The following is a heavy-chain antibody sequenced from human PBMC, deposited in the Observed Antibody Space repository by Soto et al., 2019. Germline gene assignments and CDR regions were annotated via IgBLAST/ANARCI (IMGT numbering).Heavy chain of an antibody. CDR2: ISSSGSTI. CDR3: ARDPGYSSSWYYFDY. J-gene: IGHJ4*02. CDR1: GFTLIDYY. D-gene: IGHD6-13*01. Sequence: GGSLRLSCAASGFTLIDYYMIFIRHSPLKGLEWVSYISSSGSTIYYADSVKGRFTISRDNAKNSLYLQMNSLRAEDTAVYYCARDPGYSSSWYYFDYWGQGTLVTVSS. V-gene: IGHV3-11*01.